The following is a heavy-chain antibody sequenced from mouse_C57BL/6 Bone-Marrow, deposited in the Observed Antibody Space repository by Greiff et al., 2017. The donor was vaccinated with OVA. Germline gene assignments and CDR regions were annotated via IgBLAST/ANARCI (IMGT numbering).Heavy chain of an antibody. CDR2: ISNLAYSI. D-gene: IGHD1-1*01. Sequence: EVQVVESGGGLVKPGGSLKLSCAASGFTFSDYGMAWVRQAPRKGPEWVAFISNLAYSIYYADTVTGRFTISRENAKNTLYLEMSSLRSEDTAMYYCARHDYYYGSSSPFAYWGQGTLVTVSA. CDR1: GFTFSDYG. J-gene: IGHJ3*01. CDR3: ARHDYYYGSSSPFAY. V-gene: IGHV5-15*01.